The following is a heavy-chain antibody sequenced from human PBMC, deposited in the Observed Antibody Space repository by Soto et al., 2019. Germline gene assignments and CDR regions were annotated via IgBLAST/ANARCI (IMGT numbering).Heavy chain of an antibody. V-gene: IGHV1-2*02. CDR2: INPNSGGT. D-gene: IGHD6-6*01. J-gene: IGHJ6*02. Sequence: GASVKVSCKASGYTFTGYYMHWVRQAPGQGLEWMGWINPNSGGTNYAQKFQGRVTMTRDTSISTAYMGLSRLRSDDTAVHYCASEYSSSGGLNYYYYGMYVWGQGTTVTVSS. CDR1: GYTFTGYY. CDR3: ASEYSSSGGLNYYYYGMYV.